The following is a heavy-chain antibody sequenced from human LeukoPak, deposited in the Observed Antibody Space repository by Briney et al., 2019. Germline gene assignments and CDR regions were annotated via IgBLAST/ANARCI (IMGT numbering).Heavy chain of an antibody. CDR2: IYPGDSDS. CDR1: GYSFSSYW. Sequence: GESLKISCKGSGYSFSSYWIGLVRQMPGKGLEWMGIIYPGDSDSTYSPSFQGQVTISVDKSIGTVYLQWNSLKASDTAMYYCARQPLLGWPYYFDYWGQGTLVIVSS. V-gene: IGHV5-51*01. CDR3: ARQPLLGWPYYFDY. J-gene: IGHJ4*02. D-gene: IGHD2-15*01.